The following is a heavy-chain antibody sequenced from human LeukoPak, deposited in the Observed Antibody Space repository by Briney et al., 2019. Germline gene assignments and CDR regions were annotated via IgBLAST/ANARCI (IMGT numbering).Heavy chain of an antibody. Sequence: ASVKVSCKASGYTFTSYGISWVRQAPGQGLEWMGWISAYNGNTNYAQKLQGRVTMTTDTSTSTAYMELRSLISDDTAVDYCARSGYAGGNDYFDYWGQGTLVTVSS. CDR3: ARSGYAGGNDYFDY. V-gene: IGHV1-18*01. D-gene: IGHD5-12*01. CDR1: GYTFTSYG. CDR2: ISAYNGNT. J-gene: IGHJ4*02.